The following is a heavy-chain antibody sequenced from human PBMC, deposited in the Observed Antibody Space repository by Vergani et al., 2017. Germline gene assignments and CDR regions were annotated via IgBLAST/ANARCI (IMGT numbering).Heavy chain of an antibody. J-gene: IGHJ6*03. CDR1: GFTVSSNY. V-gene: IGHV3-66*01. D-gene: IGHD3-3*01. Sequence: VQLVESGGGVVQPGRSLRLSCAASGFTVSSNYMSWVRQAPGKGLEWVSVIYSGGSTYYADSVKGRFTISRDNSKNTLYLQMNSLRAEDTAVYYCARENDFWSGYSAMDVWGKGTTVTVSS. CDR2: IYSGGST. CDR3: ARENDFWSGYSAMDV.